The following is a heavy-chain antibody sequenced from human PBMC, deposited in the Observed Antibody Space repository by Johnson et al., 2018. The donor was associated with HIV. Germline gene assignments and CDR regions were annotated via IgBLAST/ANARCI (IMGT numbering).Heavy chain of an antibody. CDR3: ARAFLSHYYDSSGPVDI. CDR2: IRYDGSNK. CDR1: GFTFSDYY. Sequence: QVQLVESGGGLVQPGGSLRLSCAASGFTFSDYYMSWIRQAPVKGLEWVAFIRYDGSNKYYADSVKGRFTISRDNSKNTLYLQMNSLRAEDTAVYYCARAFLSHYYDSSGPVDIWGQGTMVTVSS. J-gene: IGHJ3*02. D-gene: IGHD3-22*01. V-gene: IGHV3-30*02.